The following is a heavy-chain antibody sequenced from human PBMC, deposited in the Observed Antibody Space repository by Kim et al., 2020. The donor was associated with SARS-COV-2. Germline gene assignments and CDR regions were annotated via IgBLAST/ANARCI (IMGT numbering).Heavy chain of an antibody. CDR3: ARGTPRITMIVVVNTKIYGMDV. D-gene: IGHD3-22*01. V-gene: IGHV1-46*01. CDR2: INPSGGST. CDR1: GYTFTSYY. J-gene: IGHJ6*02. Sequence: ASVKVSCKASGYTFTSYYMHWVRQAPGQGLEWMGIINPSGGSTSYAQKFQGRVTMTRDTSTSTVYMELSSLRSEDTAVYYCARGTPRITMIVVVNTKIYGMDVWGQGTTVTVSS.